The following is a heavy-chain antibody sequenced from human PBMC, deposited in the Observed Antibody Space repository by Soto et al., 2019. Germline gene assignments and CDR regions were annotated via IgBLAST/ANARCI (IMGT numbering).Heavy chain of an antibody. CDR2: IWYDGSNK. CDR1: GFTFSSHG. Sequence: QVQLVESGGGVVQPGRSLRVSCAASGFTFSSHGMHWVRQAPGKGLEWVAVIWYDGSNKYYGESVKGRFIISRDNSKNTGELQMNSLRAEDTAIYYCARWGPDKVLDYWGQGTLVTVSS. V-gene: IGHV3-33*01. J-gene: IGHJ4*02. CDR3: ARWGPDKVLDY. D-gene: IGHD3-16*01.